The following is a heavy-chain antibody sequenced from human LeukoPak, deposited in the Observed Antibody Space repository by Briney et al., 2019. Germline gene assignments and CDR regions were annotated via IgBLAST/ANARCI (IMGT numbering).Heavy chain of an antibody. J-gene: IGHJ4*02. CDR3: ARVRYGGKESFDY. D-gene: IGHD4-23*01. CDR2: ISSSSSYT. V-gene: IGHV3-11*06. CDR1: GFTFSDYY. Sequence: SGGSLRLSCAASGFTFSDYYMSWIRQAPGKGLEWVSYISSSSSYTNYADSVKGRFTISRDNAKNSLYLQMNSLRAEDAAVYYCARVRYGGKESFDYWGQGTLVTVSS.